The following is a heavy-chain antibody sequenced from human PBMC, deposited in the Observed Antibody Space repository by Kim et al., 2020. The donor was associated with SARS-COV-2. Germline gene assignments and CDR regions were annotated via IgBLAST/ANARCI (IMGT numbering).Heavy chain of an antibody. V-gene: IGHV3-23*01. Sequence: GGSLRLSCAASGFTFSSYAMSWVRQAPGKGLEWVSAISGSGGSTYYADSVKGRFTISRDNSKNTLYLQMNSLRAEDTAVYYCAKDTTLWFGELAGDWGQGTLVTVSS. CDR2: ISGSGGST. CDR1: GFTFSSYA. J-gene: IGHJ4*02. CDR3: AKDTTLWFGELAGD. D-gene: IGHD3-10*01.